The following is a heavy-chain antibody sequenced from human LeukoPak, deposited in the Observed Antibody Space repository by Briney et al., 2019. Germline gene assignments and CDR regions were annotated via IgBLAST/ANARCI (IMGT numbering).Heavy chain of an antibody. V-gene: IGHV3-23*01. Sequence: GGSLRLSCAAAGLTFSNSSMNWVRQAPGKGLEWVPTIGTSGGTYYADSVKGRFTISRDISKNTVYLQMTSLRAEDTALYYCATKTVGNYPYDYWGQGTLVTVSP. CDR3: ATKTVGNYPYDY. CDR2: IGTSGGT. CDR1: GLTFSNSS. D-gene: IGHD3-22*01. J-gene: IGHJ4*02.